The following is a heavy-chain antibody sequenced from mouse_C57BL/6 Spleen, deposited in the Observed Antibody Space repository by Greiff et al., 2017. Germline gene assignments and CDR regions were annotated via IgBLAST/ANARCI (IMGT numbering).Heavy chain of an antibody. V-gene: IGHV14-2*01. Sequence: VQLQQSGAELVKPGASVKLSCTASGFNIKDYYMHWVKQRTEQGLEWIGRIDPEDGDTKYAPKFQGKATITADTSSNTAYLQLSRLTSEDTAVXYCARTTEGYFDYWGQGTTLTVSS. CDR3: ARTTEGYFDY. D-gene: IGHD1-1*01. CDR1: GFNIKDYY. CDR2: IDPEDGDT. J-gene: IGHJ2*01.